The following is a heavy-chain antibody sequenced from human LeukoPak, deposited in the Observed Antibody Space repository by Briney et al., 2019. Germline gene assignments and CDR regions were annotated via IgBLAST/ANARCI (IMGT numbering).Heavy chain of an antibody. CDR2: IKQDGSEK. D-gene: IGHD3-10*01. CDR3: ARRHHFGFLDS. CDR1: GVMFPSYW. V-gene: IGHV3-7*04. J-gene: IGHJ4*02. Sequence: GGSLRLTCAASGVMFPSYWMTWVRQAPGKGLEWVANIKQDGSEKYYVDSVKGRFTISRDNAKNSVYLQMNSLRAEDTAVYYCARRHHFGFLDSWGQGTLVTVSS.